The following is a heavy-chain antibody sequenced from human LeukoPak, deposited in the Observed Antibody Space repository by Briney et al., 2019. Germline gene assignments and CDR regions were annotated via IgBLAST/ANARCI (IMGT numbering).Heavy chain of an antibody. V-gene: IGHV4-31*03. CDR2: IYYSGST. Sequence: PSETLSLTCTVSGGSISSGGYYWSWIRQHPGKGLEWIGYIYYSGSTYYNPSLKSRVTISVDTSKNQFSLKLSSVTAADTAVYYCAREAEYCSSTSCSDYWGQGTLVTVSS. D-gene: IGHD2-2*01. CDR1: GGSISSGGYY. CDR3: AREAEYCSSTSCSDY. J-gene: IGHJ4*02.